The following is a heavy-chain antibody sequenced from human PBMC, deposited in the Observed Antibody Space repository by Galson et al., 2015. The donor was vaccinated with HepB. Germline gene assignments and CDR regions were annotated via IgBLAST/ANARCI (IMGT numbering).Heavy chain of an antibody. CDR3: ARDPYFYDSSAYNP. Sequence: SVKVSCKASGGTFSNYALSWVRQAPGQGLEWMGRIIPMPAIVNYAQKFQGRVTITADKSTSTVYMELSSLRSEDTAVYYCARDPYFYDSSAYNPWGQGTLVTVSS. CDR1: GGTFSNYA. CDR2: IIPMPAIV. D-gene: IGHD3-22*01. J-gene: IGHJ5*02. V-gene: IGHV1-69*04.